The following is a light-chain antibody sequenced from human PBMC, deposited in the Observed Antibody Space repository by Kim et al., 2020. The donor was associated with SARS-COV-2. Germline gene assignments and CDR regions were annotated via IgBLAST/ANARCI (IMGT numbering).Light chain of an antibody. CDR3: QQYGSSLFT. J-gene: IGKJ3*01. CDR2: GAS. CDR1: QSVSSSY. V-gene: IGKV3-20*01. Sequence: EIVLTQSPGTLSLSPGERATLSCRASQSVSSSYLAWYQQKPGQAPRLLIYGASSRATGIPDRFSGSGSGTDFTLTISRLEPEDFAVYYCQQYGSSLFTIGPGTKVDI.